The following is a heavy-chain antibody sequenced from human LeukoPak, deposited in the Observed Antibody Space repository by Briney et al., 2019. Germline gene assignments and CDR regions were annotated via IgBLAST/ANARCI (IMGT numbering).Heavy chain of an antibody. Sequence: VASVKVSCKASGYTFTSYAMHWVRQAPGQRLEWMGWINAGNGNTKYSQKFQGRVTITRDTSASTAYMELSSLRSEDTAVYYCVREDPYYDILTGPFDYWGQGTLVTVSS. V-gene: IGHV1-3*01. CDR1: GYTFTSYA. D-gene: IGHD3-9*01. CDR2: INAGNGNT. J-gene: IGHJ4*02. CDR3: VREDPYYDILTGPFDY.